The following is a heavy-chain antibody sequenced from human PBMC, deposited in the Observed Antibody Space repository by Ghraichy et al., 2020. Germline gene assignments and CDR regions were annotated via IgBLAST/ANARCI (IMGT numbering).Heavy chain of an antibody. CDR2: ISGSSNTI. CDR3: ARDRQPSRYIGMDV. V-gene: IGHV3-11*01. CDR1: GFTFSDHY. Sequence: GGSLRLSCAASGFTFSDHYMSWVRQAPGKGLEWLSYISGSSNTISYADSGKGRFTTPRDNAKNSLHLQMNSLRAEDSAIYYCARDRQPSRYIGMDVWGQGTTVIVS. D-gene: IGHD5-24*01. J-gene: IGHJ6*02.